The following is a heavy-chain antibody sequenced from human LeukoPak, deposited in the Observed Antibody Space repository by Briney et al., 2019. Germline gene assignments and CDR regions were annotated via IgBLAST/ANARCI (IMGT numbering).Heavy chain of an antibody. CDR2: ISSSSSYI. J-gene: IGHJ4*02. V-gene: IGHV3-21*01. Sequence: GGSLRLSCTASRFRFSYYSMNWVRQAPGKGLEWVSSISSSSSYIYYAHSVRGRFTVSRDNAKNSLYLQMNSLRAEDTGVYYCARESCSGGDCYPYFEYWGQGTLVTVSS. CDR3: ARESCSGGDCYPYFEY. CDR1: RFRFSYYS. D-gene: IGHD2-21*02.